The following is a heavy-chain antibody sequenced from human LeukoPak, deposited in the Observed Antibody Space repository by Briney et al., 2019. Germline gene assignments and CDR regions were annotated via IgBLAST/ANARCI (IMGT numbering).Heavy chain of an antibody. D-gene: IGHD2-2*01. V-gene: IGHV5-51*01. CDR2: IYPGDSDT. J-gene: IGHJ6*03. Sequence: GASLQISCKGSGYRFTSYWIGWVRQMPGKGLERMGIIYPGDSDTRYSPSFQGQVTISADKSISTAYLQWSSLKASDTAMYYCARVVVPAADEYYMDVWGKGTTVTVSS. CDR3: ARVVVPAADEYYMDV. CDR1: GYRFTSYW.